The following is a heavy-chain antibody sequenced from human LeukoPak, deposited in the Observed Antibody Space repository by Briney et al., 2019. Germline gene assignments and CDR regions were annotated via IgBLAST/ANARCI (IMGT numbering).Heavy chain of an antibody. D-gene: IGHD3-22*01. V-gene: IGHV4-61*02. J-gene: IGHJ4*02. Sequence: SETLSLTCTVSGGSITRGRYYGNWIRQPAGGGLEGMGRINTSGSTNYNRPLKSRGTISVGTAKNQFSLKLNPGQAAGTAVYYYARDHSGYFPAFDYWGQGALVTVSS. CDR2: INTSGST. CDR1: GGSITRGRYY. CDR3: ARDHSGYFPAFDY.